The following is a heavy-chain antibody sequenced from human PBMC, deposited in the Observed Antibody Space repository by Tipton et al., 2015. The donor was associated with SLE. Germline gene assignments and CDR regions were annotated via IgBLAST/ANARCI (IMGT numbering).Heavy chain of an antibody. J-gene: IGHJ4*02. Sequence: QSGAEVKKPGASVKVSCKASGYTFTSYGISWVRQAPGQGLEWMGWISAYNGNTNYAQKLQGRVTMTTDTSTSTAYVELRSLRSDDTAVYYCARATCAARYSSGWYDYWGQGTLVTVSS. CDR1: GYTFTSYG. D-gene: IGHD6-19*01. CDR2: ISAYNGNT. V-gene: IGHV1-18*01. CDR3: ARATCAARYSSGWYDY.